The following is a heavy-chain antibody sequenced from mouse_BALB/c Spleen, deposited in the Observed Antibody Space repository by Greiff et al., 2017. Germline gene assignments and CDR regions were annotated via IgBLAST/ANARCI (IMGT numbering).Heavy chain of an antibody. CDR1: GFTFSSYG. D-gene: IGHD2-2*01. CDR2: INSNGGST. J-gene: IGHJ3*01. Sequence: EVHLVESGGGLVQPGGSLKLSCAASGFTFSSYGMSWVRQTPDKRLELVATINSNGGSTYYPDSVKGRFTISRDNAKNTLYLQMSSLKSEDTAMYYCARDYYGYLFAYWGQGTLVTVSA. CDR3: ARDYYGYLFAY. V-gene: IGHV5-6-3*01.